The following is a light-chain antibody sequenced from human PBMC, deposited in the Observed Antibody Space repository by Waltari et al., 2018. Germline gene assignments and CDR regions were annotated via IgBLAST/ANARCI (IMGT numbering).Light chain of an antibody. CDR1: QSVSSY. CDR3: LQRSSWPWT. Sequence: EIVLTQSPATLSLSPGARATLSCMSCQSVSSYLAWYQQKVGQAPRLLIYDASNRATGIPARFSGSGSGTDFTFTISSLEPEDFAVYYCLQRSSWPWTFGQGTKVEIK. CDR2: DAS. J-gene: IGKJ1*01. V-gene: IGKV3-11*01.